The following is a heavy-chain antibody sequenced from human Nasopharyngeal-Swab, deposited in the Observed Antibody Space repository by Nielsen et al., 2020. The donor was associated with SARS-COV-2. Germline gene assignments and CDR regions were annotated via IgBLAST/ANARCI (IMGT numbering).Heavy chain of an antibody. Sequence: ASVKVSCKVSGYTLTELSMHWVRQAPGKGLEWMGGFDPEDGETIYAQKFQGRVTMTEDTSTDTAYMELSSLRSEDTAVYYCARDRQITMIVATGIDYWGQGTLVTVSS. CDR2: FDPEDGET. D-gene: IGHD3-22*01. CDR3: ARDRQITMIVATGIDY. CDR1: GYTLTELS. V-gene: IGHV1-24*01. J-gene: IGHJ4*02.